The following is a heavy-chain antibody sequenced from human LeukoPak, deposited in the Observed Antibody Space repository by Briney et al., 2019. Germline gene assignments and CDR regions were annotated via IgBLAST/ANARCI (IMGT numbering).Heavy chain of an antibody. D-gene: IGHD3-22*01. J-gene: IGHJ4*02. V-gene: IGHV3-30*02. CDR2: IRYDGSDK. CDR1: GFTFRSFG. CDR3: AKTYYYDSSGYYPDY. Sequence: GGSLRLSCAASGFTFRSFGMHWVRQAPGKGLEWVAFIRYDGSDKYYADSVKGRFTISRDNSKNTLYLQMNSPRAEDTAVYYCAKTYYYDSSGYYPDYWGQGTLVTVSS.